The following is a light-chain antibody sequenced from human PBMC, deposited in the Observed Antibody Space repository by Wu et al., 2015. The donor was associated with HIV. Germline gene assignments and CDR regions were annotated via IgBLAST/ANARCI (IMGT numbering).Light chain of an antibody. J-gene: IGKJ1*01. Sequence: DIQMTQSPSTLSASVGDRVTITCRASQSISSWLAWYQQKPGKAPKLLIYKASSLESGVPSRFSGSGSGTEFTLTISSLQPDDFATYYCQQYNSYSQWTFGQGTKGG. V-gene: IGKV1-5*03. CDR2: KAS. CDR3: QQYNSYSQWT. CDR1: QSISSW.